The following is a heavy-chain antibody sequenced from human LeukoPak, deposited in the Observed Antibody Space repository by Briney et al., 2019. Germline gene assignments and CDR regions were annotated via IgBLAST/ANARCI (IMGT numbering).Heavy chain of an antibody. Sequence: PGGSLRLSCAASGFTLSSYAMSWVRQAPGKGLEWVSAISDTGNTYHADSVKGRFTISRDSSKNTLFLQVNRLRPEDAAVYYCAKAPRHIVVVTASDYWGQGTLVTVSS. V-gene: IGHV3-23*01. D-gene: IGHD2-21*02. CDR2: ISDTGNT. CDR3: AKAPRHIVVVTASDY. CDR1: GFTLSSYA. J-gene: IGHJ4*02.